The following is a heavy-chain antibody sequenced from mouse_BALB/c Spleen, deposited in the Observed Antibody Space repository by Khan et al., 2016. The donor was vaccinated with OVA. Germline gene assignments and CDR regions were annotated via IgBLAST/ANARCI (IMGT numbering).Heavy chain of an antibody. J-gene: IGHJ2*01. CDR2: IYPGTDNS. Sequence: QVQLQQSGAELVRPGASVKLSCKTSGYTFTSYWIHWVKQRSGKGLEWIARIYPGTDNSYYNEKFKDKATLTADKSSSTAYMQLSSLKSEDSDVXFCARREALYPFAHWGQGTTLTVSA. CDR1: GYTFTSYW. CDR3: ARREALYPFAH. V-gene: IGHV1S132*01. D-gene: IGHD3-2*02.